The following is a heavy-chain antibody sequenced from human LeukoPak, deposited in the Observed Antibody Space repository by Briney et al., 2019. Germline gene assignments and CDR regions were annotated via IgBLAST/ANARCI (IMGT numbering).Heavy chain of an antibody. V-gene: IGHV3-66*01. CDR1: GFTVSSNY. Sequence: PGGSLRLSCAASGFTVSSNYMSWVRQAPGKGLEWVSVIYSGCRTYYADSVKGRFTISRDNSKNTLYLQMNSLTAEDTAVYYCARDSREYYDSSGYSDYWGQGTLVTVSS. CDR3: ARDSREYYDSSGYSDY. D-gene: IGHD3-22*01. CDR2: IYSGCRT. J-gene: IGHJ4*02.